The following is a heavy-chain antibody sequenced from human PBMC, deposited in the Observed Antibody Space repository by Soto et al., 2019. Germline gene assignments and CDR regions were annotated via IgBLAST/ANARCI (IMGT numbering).Heavy chain of an antibody. J-gene: IGHJ5*02. CDR1: DNSITKDMW. D-gene: IGHD1-1*01. Sequence: QVLVQESGPRVVKPSGTLSLTCVVSDNSITKDMWWSWVRQPPGKGLEWISEVHHSKGALYGAYLRSRFTVAADICALTLSLDLRSIGSADTAVYYCARVGYWNLDAWGKGTAVTDSS. CDR2: VHHSKGA. CDR3: ARVGYWNLDA. V-gene: IGHV4-4*02.